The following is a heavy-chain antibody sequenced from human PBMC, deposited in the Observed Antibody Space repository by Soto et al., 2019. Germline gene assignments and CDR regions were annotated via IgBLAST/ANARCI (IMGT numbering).Heavy chain of an antibody. CDR1: GFTVSSNY. V-gene: IGHV3-66*01. CDR2: IYSGGST. J-gene: IGHJ3*02. D-gene: IGHD4-17*01. Sequence: EVQLVESGGGLVQPGGSLRLSCAASGFTVSSNYMSWVRQAPGKGLEWVSVIYSGGSTYYADSVKGRFTISRDNSKNTLYLQMNSLRAEDTAVYYCARVLTADYGDYVTDAFDIWGQGTMVTVSS. CDR3: ARVLTADYGDYVTDAFDI.